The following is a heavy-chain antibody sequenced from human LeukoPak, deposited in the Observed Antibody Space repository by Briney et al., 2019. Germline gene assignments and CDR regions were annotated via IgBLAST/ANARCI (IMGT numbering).Heavy chain of an antibody. CDR3: ARDNSVRDEAWWSNP. D-gene: IGHD5-24*01. CDR2: ISPSGGST. CDR1: GYTFTGYW. Sequence: GASVKVSCKAFGYTFTGYWMHWVRQAPGQGPEWMGVISPSGGSTIYAQKFKGRVTLTRDMSTSTDYLELSSLRSEDTAVYYCARDNSVRDEAWWSNPWGQGTLVTVSS. V-gene: IGHV1-46*01. J-gene: IGHJ5*02.